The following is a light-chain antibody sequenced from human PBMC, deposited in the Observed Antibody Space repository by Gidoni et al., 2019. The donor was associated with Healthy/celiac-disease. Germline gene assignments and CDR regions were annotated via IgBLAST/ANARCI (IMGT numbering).Light chain of an antibody. Sequence: EIVFTQSPATLSLSPGERATRSCRASQTVSSYLAWYQQNPGQAPRLLIYDASNRATGIPARFSGSGSGTDFTLTISSLEPEDFAVYYCQQRSNWPTFGQGTKVEIK. CDR2: DAS. CDR3: QQRSNWPT. J-gene: IGKJ1*01. CDR1: QTVSSY. V-gene: IGKV3-11*01.